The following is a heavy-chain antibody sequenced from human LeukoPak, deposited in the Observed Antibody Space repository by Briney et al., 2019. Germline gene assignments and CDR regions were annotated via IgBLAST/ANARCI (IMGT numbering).Heavy chain of an antibody. Sequence: SETLSLTCAVYGVSFSSYYWSWIRQPPGKGLEWIGEIDHSGSTNYNPSLKSRVTISVDTSKNQFSPRLSSVTAADTAVYYCARGPGIVVASATFDYWGQGTLVTVSS. CDR1: GVSFSSYY. CDR2: IDHSGST. D-gene: IGHD2-15*01. J-gene: IGHJ4*02. V-gene: IGHV4-34*01. CDR3: ARGPGIVVASATFDY.